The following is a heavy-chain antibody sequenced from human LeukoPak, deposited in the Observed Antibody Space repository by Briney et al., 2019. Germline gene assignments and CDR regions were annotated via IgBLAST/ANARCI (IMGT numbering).Heavy chain of an antibody. CDR1: GGSISSSNW. D-gene: IGHD2-2*02. CDR2: IYHSGST. CDR3: ARGGRYCSSTSCYTRSDAFDI. J-gene: IGHJ3*02. V-gene: IGHV4-4*02. Sequence: SGTLSLTCAVSGGSISSSNWWSWVRQPPGKGLEWIGEIYHSGSTNYNPSLKSRVTISVDKSKNQFSLKLSSVTAADTAVYYCARGGRYCSSTSCYTRSDAFDIWGQGTMVTVSS.